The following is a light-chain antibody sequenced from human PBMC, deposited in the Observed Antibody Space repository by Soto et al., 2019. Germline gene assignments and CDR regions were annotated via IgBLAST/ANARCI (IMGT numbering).Light chain of an antibody. CDR1: QSLFYSSNNKNY. Sequence: DIVMTQSTDSLAVSLGERATIHCKSSQSLFYSSNNKNYLAWYQQKPGQPPKLLIYWASTRESGVPDRFSGSGSGTDFTLTISSLQTEDVAVYYCQQYYSLPLTFGGGTKVDIK. J-gene: IGKJ4*01. CDR2: WAS. V-gene: IGKV4-1*01. CDR3: QQYYSLPLT.